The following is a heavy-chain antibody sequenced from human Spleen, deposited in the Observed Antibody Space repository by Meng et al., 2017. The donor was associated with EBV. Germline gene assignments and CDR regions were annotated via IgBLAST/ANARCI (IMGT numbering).Heavy chain of an antibody. CDR3: ATAHCSGGGCPGGS. CDR2: IYHSGHT. V-gene: IGHV4-4*02. J-gene: IGHJ5*02. Sequence: QVPLQGSGPGPVKPSGTLSLTCAVSGDSIDSINWWNWVRQPPGKGLEWIGEIYHSGHTNYNPSLRSRVIMSVDKSKNQFSLDLTSVTAADTAIYYCATAHCSGGGCPGGSWGQGTLVTVSS. CDR1: GDSIDSINW. D-gene: IGHD2-15*01.